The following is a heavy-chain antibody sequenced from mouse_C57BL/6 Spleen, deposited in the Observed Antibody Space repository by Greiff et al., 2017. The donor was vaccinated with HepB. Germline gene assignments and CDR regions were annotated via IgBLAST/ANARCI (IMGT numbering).Heavy chain of an antibody. Sequence: QVHVKQPGAELVKPGASVKLSCKASGYTFTSYWMHWVKQRPGQGLEWIGMIHPNSGSTNYNEKFKSKATLTVDKSSSTAYMQLSSLTSEDSAVYYCAREGVLRYYFDYWGQGTTLTVSS. CDR2: IHPNSGST. J-gene: IGHJ2*01. D-gene: IGHD1-1*01. V-gene: IGHV1-64*01. CDR1: GYTFTSYW. CDR3: AREGVLRYYFDY.